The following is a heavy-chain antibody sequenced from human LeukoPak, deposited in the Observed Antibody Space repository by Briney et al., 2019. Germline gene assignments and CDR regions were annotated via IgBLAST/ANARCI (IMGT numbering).Heavy chain of an antibody. CDR3: ASFSGPVLN. CDR2: IKQDGSEK. J-gene: IGHJ4*02. D-gene: IGHD5-12*01. V-gene: IGHV3-7*01. Sequence: GGSLRLSCAASGFTFSSYGMHWVRQAPGKGLEWVANIKQDGSEKYYVDSVKGRFTISRDNAKNSLYLQMNSLRAEDTAVYYCASFSGPVLNWGQGTLVTVSS. CDR1: GFTFSSYG.